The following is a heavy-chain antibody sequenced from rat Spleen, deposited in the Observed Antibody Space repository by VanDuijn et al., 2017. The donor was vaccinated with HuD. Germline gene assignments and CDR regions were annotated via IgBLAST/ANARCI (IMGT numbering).Heavy chain of an antibody. J-gene: IGHJ2*01. CDR3: ASTYYY. D-gene: IGHD1-9*01. CDR1: GFTFSNYD. V-gene: IGHV5-25*01. CDR2: ISTSGGST. Sequence: EVQLVESGGGLVQPGRSLKLSCAASGFTFSNYDMAWVRQAPTKGLEWVASISTSGGSTYYRDSVKGRFTVSRDNAKSTLYLQMDSLRSEDTATYYCASTYYYWGQGVMVTVSS.